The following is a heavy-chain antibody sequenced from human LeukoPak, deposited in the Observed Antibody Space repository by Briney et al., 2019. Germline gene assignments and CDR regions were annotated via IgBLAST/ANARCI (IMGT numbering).Heavy chain of an antibody. CDR1: GYTFTGYY. CDR3: AKGLHDGYYYDSSGYYPPGD. J-gene: IGHJ1*01. V-gene: IGHV1-2*02. D-gene: IGHD3-22*01. Sequence: GASVKVSCKASGYTFTGYYMHWVRQAPGQGLEWMGWINPNSGGINYAQKFQGRVTMTRDTSISTAYMELSRLRSDDTAVYYCAKGLHDGYYYDSSGYYPPGDWGQGTLVTVSS. CDR2: INPNSGGI.